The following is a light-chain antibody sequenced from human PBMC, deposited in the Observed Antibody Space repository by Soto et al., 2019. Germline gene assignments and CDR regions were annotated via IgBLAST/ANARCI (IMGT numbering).Light chain of an antibody. J-gene: IGKJ5*01. Sequence: IVLSQFPAPLAFSPGGRATLSCRASQSVSSYLAWFQQKPGQAPRLLIYDASIRATGIPARFSGSGSETDFTLTISSLEPEDFAVYYCQQRASWVTFGQGTRLEIK. CDR3: QQRASWVT. CDR2: DAS. CDR1: QSVSSY. V-gene: IGKV3-11*01.